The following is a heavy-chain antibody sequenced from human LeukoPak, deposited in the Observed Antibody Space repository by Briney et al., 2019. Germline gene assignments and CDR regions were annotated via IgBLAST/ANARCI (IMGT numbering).Heavy chain of an antibody. Sequence: GGSLRLSCAASGFTVSSNYMTWVRQAPGKGLEWVSVIYSYGTTYYADSVKGRFTISSDNSKNTVFLQMNSLRVEDTAVYYCARESAPGYIDYWGQGTLVTVSS. V-gene: IGHV3-66*01. CDR3: ARESAPGYIDY. J-gene: IGHJ4*02. CDR2: IYSYGTT. CDR1: GFTVSSNY. D-gene: IGHD6-13*01.